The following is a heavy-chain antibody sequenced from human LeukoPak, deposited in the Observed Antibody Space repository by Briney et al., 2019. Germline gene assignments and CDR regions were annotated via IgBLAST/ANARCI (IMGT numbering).Heavy chain of an antibody. CDR1: GYTFTGYY. CDR2: INPNSGGT. J-gene: IGHJ4*02. CDR3: ARDGGSGYGPAGLDY. D-gene: IGHD5-12*01. Sequence: GASVKVSCKASGYTFTGYYMHWVRQAPGQGLEWMGWINPNSGGTNNAQKFQGRVTMTRDTSISTAYMELSRLRSGDTAVYHCARDGGSGYGPAGLDYWGQGTLVTVSS. V-gene: IGHV1-2*02.